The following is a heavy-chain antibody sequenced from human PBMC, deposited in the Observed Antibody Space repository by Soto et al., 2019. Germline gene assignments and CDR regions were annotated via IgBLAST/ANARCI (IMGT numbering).Heavy chain of an antibody. V-gene: IGHV3-21*01. Sequence: RLSCAASGFIFSTYSMNWVRQAPGKGLEWVSSISSSSAYIYYADSVRGQFTISRDNAKNSLYLQMNSLRAEDTAVYYCARDGQPATGYCSGGSCYFYGMDVWGQGTTVTVSS. CDR1: GFIFSTYS. D-gene: IGHD2-15*01. CDR3: ARDGQPATGYCSGGSCYFYGMDV. CDR2: ISSSSAYI. J-gene: IGHJ6*02.